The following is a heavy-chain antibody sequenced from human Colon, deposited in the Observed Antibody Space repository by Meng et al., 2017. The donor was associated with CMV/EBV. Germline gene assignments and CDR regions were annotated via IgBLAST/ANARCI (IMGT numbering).Heavy chain of an antibody. V-gene: IGHV4-34*01. CDR1: GGPLNGYI. Sequence: GSLRLSCAVRGGPLNGYIWSWIRKTPGERLEWIGEINYSEHTNYNPSLSGRVTIGIDKSNNQVSLKLTSVTAADTAVYYCARTMVGGVWGLGTPVTVSS. CDR3: ARTMVGGV. D-gene: IGHD1-26*01. J-gene: IGHJ1*01. CDR2: INYSEHT.